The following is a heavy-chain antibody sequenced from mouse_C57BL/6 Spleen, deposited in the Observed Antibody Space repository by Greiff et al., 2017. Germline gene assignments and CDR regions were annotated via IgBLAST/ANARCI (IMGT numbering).Heavy chain of an antibody. D-gene: IGHD2-2*01. CDR2: IDPSDSNT. J-gene: IGHJ2*01. Sequence: QVQLQQPGAELVKPGASVKLSCKASGYTFTSYWMQWVKQRPGQGLEWIGEIDPSDSNTNYNQKFKGKATLTVDTSSSTAYMQLSSLTSEDSAVYYCASGYPYYWGQGTTLTVSS. CDR1: GYTFTSYW. CDR3: ASGYPYY. V-gene: IGHV1-50*01.